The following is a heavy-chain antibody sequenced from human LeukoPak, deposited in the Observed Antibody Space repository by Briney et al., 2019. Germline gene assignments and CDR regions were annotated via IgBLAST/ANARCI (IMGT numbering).Heavy chain of an antibody. V-gene: IGHV1-18*01. J-gene: IGHJ4*02. CDR2: ISAYNGNT. CDR3: ARGSVDTAMVRYY. D-gene: IGHD5-18*01. CDR1: GYTFTSYG. Sequence: SSVKVSRKASGYTFTSYGFSWVRQAPGPGLEWVGWISAYNGNTNYAQKLQGRVTMTTVTSTSTAHLELRRLRPDATAVYYWARGSVDTAMVRYYWGQGTLVSVSS.